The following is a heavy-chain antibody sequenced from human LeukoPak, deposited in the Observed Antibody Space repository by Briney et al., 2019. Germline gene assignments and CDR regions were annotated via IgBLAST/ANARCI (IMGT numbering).Heavy chain of an antibody. CDR3: AKGYCSSTSCYTLYYFDY. CDR1: GFTFSSYG. J-gene: IGHJ4*02. V-gene: IGHV3-30*18. D-gene: IGHD2-2*02. CDR2: ISYDGSNK. Sequence: GRSLRLSCAASGFTFSSYGMHWVRQAPGKGLEWVAVISYDGSNKYYADSAKGRFTISRENSKNTLYLQMNSLRAEDTAVYYCAKGYCSSTSCYTLYYFDYWGQGTLVTVSS.